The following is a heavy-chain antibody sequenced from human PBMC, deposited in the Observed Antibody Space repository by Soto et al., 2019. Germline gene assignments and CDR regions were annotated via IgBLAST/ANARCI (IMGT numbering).Heavy chain of an antibody. Sequence: SETLSLTCTVSGGSISSYYWSWIRQPPGKGLEWIGYIYYSGSTNYNPSLKSRVTISVDASKNQFSLKLSSVTAADTAVYYCAREKRCSSTSCYYGAFDIWGQGTMVTVSS. V-gene: IGHV4-59*01. CDR1: GGSISSYY. CDR2: IYYSGST. CDR3: AREKRCSSTSCYYGAFDI. D-gene: IGHD2-2*01. J-gene: IGHJ3*02.